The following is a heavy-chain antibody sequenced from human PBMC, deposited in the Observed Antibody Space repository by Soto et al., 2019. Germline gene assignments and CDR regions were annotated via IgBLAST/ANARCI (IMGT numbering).Heavy chain of an antibody. J-gene: IGHJ4*02. CDR3: TLPPLGYCYTPSCYEYFDY. CDR1: GFNFNNAW. V-gene: IGHV3-15*01. CDR2: IKSKTYGGTT. Sequence: EVQLVESGGGLVKPGGSLRLSCAASGFNFNNAWMSWVRQVPGKGLEWVGRIKSKTYGGTTDYAAPVKGRFSISRDDSKNTLFLQMESLKTEDTALYYCTLPPLGYCYTPSCYEYFDYWGQGTLVTVSS. D-gene: IGHD2-2*01.